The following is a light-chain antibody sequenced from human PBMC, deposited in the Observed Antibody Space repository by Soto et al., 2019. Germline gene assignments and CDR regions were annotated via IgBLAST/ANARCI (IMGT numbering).Light chain of an antibody. CDR3: QQYGSSPLT. CDR2: GAS. V-gene: IGKV3-20*01. CDR1: QSVDNNY. J-gene: IGKJ3*01. Sequence: EIVLTQSPGTLSLYPGERATLSCRASQSVDNNYLAWYQQKPGQAPRLLIYGASSRATGIPDRFSGSGSGTDFTLTISRLEPEDFAVYYCQQYGSSPLTFGPGTKVDI.